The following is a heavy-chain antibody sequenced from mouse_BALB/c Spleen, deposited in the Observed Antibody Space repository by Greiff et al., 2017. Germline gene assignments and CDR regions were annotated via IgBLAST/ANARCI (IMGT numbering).Heavy chain of an antibody. V-gene: IGHV14-3*02. J-gene: IGHJ2*01. CDR2: IDPANGNT. Sequence: EVKLMESGAELVKPGASVKLSCTASGFNIKDTYMHWVKQRPEQGLEWIGRIDPANGNTKYDPKFQGKATITADTSSNTAYLQLSSLTSEDTAVYYCARGYGNYGDYWGQGTTLTVSS. CDR3: ARGYGNYGDY. D-gene: IGHD2-1*01. CDR1: GFNIKDTY.